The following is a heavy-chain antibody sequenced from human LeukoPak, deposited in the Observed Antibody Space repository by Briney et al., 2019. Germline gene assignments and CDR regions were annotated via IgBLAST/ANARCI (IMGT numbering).Heavy chain of an antibody. CDR1: GGSISSYY. J-gene: IGHJ4*02. V-gene: IGHV4-59*01. CDR2: IYYSGST. D-gene: IGHD3-22*01. CDR3: ARFNPYYYDSSGYYSIDY. Sequence: SETLSLTCTVSGGSISSYYWSWIRQPPGKGLEWIGYIYYSGSTNYNPSLKSRVTISVDTSKNQFSLKLSSVTAADTAVYYCARFNPYYYDSSGYYSIDYWGQGTLVTVSS.